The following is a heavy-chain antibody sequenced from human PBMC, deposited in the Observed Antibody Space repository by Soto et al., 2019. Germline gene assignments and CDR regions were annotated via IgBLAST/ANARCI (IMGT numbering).Heavy chain of an antibody. CDR1: GFTFSSYS. D-gene: IGHD2-8*01. CDR2: ISTGSNSI. Sequence: PGGSLRLSCAASGFTFSSYSLNWVRQAPGKGLEWVSYISTGSNSIYYADSVKGRFTTSRDSAKNSLFLQMNSLRDEDMAVYFCAREKNIGLYSPFDYWGRGTLVTVSS. CDR3: AREKNIGLYSPFDY. V-gene: IGHV3-48*02. J-gene: IGHJ4*02.